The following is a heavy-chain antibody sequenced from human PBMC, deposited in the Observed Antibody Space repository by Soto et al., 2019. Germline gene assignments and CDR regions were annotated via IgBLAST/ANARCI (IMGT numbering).Heavy chain of an antibody. CDR2: IKSKSDGGTT. CDR3: TTDPTLLQWLGEPPYGMDV. D-gene: IGHD3-10*01. CDR1: GFTFRNAW. J-gene: IGHJ6*02. V-gene: IGHV3-15*01. Sequence: EVQLVESGGGLVKPGGSLRLSCAVSGFTFRNAWMSWVRQAPGKGLEWVGRIKSKSDGGTTDYAAPVKGRFSISRDDLENTLYLQMNSLKTEDTAVYYCTTDPTLLQWLGEPPYGMDVWGQGTTVTVSS.